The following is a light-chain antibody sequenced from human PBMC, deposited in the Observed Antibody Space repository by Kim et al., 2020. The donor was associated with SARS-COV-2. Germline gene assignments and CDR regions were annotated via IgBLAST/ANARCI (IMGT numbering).Light chain of an antibody. CDR2: QDS. J-gene: IGLJ2*01. V-gene: IGLV3-1*01. CDR1: TLEDKY. CDR3: QAWDSSTVV. Sequence: SVSQGKTARLTCSGDTLEDKYARWYQQKPGQSPVLVIYQDSKRPSGIPERFSGSNSGNTATLTISGTQAMDEADYYCQAWDSSTVVFGGGTQLTVL.